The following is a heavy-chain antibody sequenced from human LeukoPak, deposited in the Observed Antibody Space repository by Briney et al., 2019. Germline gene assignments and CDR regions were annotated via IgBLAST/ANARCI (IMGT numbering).Heavy chain of an antibody. Sequence: KSSETLSLTCTVSGYSISSGYYWGWIRQPPGKGLEWIGSIYHSGSTYYNPSLKSRVTISVDTSKNQFSLKLSSVTAADTAVYYCARTSGSYWNFDYWGQGTLVTVSS. CDR3: ARTSGSYWNFDY. CDR1: GYSISSGYY. CDR2: IYHSGST. V-gene: IGHV4-38-2*02. J-gene: IGHJ4*02. D-gene: IGHD1-26*01.